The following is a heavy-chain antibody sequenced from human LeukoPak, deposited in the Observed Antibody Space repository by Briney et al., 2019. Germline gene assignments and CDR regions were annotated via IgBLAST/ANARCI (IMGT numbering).Heavy chain of an antibody. Sequence: ASVRVSCKASGYIFTTYDINWVRQATGQGLEWMGWMNPNSGNTDYAQKFQGRVTMTRNFSISTAYMELSSLRSEDTAVYYCARDRGGYTYSHDYWGQGTLVTVSS. CDR1: GYIFTTYD. CDR2: MNPNSGNT. J-gene: IGHJ4*02. V-gene: IGHV1-8*01. D-gene: IGHD5-18*01. CDR3: ARDRGGYTYSHDY.